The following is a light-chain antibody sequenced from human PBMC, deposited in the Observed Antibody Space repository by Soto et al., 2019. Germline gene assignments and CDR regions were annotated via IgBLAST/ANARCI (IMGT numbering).Light chain of an antibody. CDR2: GPS. V-gene: IGKV3-15*01. J-gene: IGKJ1*01. Sequence: EIVMTQSPATLSLAPGESVTRXXRASESVSTNLAWYQHKPGQAPRLXIYGPSTRATGIPARFSGSGSGTEFTLTISSLQSEDFALYYCQQYNNWPRTFGQGTKVDIK. CDR1: ESVSTN. CDR3: QQYNNWPRT.